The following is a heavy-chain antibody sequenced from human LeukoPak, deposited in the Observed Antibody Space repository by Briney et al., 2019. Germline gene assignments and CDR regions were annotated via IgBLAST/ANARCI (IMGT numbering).Heavy chain of an antibody. Sequence: GSLRLSCAASGFTFSSSAMNWVRQALGRGLEWVSTISYSGGNTYYADPVKGRFTISRDNSKNTLYLQMNSLRAEDTAIYYCAKARYCSGGTCPEWFDPWGQGTLVTVSS. J-gene: IGHJ5*02. CDR3: AKARYCSGGTCPEWFDP. CDR2: ISYSGGNT. CDR1: GFTFSSSA. V-gene: IGHV3-23*01. D-gene: IGHD2-15*01.